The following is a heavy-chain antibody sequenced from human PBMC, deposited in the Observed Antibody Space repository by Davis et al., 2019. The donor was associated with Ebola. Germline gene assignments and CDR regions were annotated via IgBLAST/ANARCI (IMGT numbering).Heavy chain of an antibody. CDR2: INPSGGST. V-gene: IGHV1-46*01. CDR1: GYTFTSYY. CDR3: ARSVTTVQGDYPKNNWFDP. D-gene: IGHD3-10*01. Sequence: ASVKVSCKASGYTFTSYYMHWVRQAPGQGLEWMGIINPSGGSTSYAQKFQGRVTMTRDTSTSTVYMELSSLRSEDTAVYYCARSVTTVQGDYPKNNWFDPWGQGTLVTVSS. J-gene: IGHJ5*02.